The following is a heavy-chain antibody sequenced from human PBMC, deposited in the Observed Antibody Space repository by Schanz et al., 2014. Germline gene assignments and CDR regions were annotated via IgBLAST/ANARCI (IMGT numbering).Heavy chain of an antibody. CDR2: MNPNSGNT. CDR3: ARETTIITGGAFDV. D-gene: IGHD3-9*01. J-gene: IGHJ3*01. V-gene: IGHV1-8*01. Sequence: QVQLVQSGAEVKKPGASVKVSCKASGYTFTTYYIHWVRQAPGQGLEWMGWMNPNSGNTGYAQKFQGRVTMTRHTSISTAYMELSSLRSEDTAVYYCARETTIITGGAFDVWGRGTMVTVSS. CDR1: GYTFTTYY.